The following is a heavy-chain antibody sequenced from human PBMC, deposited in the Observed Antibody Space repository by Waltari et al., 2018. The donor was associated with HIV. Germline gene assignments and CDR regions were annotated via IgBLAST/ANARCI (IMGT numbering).Heavy chain of an antibody. CDR1: GFTFGSYS. CDR3: ARASDYYDSSGYYYGY. Sequence: EVQLVESGGGLVQPGGSLRLSCAASGFTFGSYSMNWVRQAPGKGLEWVSYISSSSSTIYYADSVKGRFTISRDNAKNSLYLQMNSLRAEDTAVYYCARASDYYDSSGYYYGYWGQGTLVTVSS. V-gene: IGHV3-48*01. J-gene: IGHJ4*02. D-gene: IGHD3-22*01. CDR2: ISSSSSTI.